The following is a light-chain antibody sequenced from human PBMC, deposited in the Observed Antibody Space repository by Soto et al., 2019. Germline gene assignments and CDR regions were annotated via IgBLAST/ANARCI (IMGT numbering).Light chain of an antibody. CDR2: GAS. V-gene: IGKV3-15*01. CDR1: QSVSSN. J-gene: IGKJ4*01. CDR3: QQYNNWPLT. Sequence: EIVMTQSPATLSVSPGERATLSFRASQSVSSNLAWYQQKPGQAPRLLIYGASTRATGIPARFSGSGSGTEFTLTISSLQSEHFAVYYCQQYNNWPLTFGGGTKVDIK.